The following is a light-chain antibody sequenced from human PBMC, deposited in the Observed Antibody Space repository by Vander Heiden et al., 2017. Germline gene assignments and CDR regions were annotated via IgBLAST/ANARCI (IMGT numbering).Light chain of an antibody. CDR1: SGHSSYP. Sequence: QLVLTQSPSASASLGASVKLTCTLSSGHSSYPIAWHQQQPEKGPRYLMKLNSDGSHRKGDGIPDRFSGSSSGAERYLTISSLQSEDEADYYCQDWGTGMGVFGGGTKLTVL. V-gene: IGLV4-69*01. J-gene: IGLJ2*01. CDR2: LNSDGSH. CDR3: QDWGTGMGV.